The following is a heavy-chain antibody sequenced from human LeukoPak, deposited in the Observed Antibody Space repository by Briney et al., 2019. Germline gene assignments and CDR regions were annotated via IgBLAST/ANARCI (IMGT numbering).Heavy chain of an antibody. Sequence: GGSLRLSCATSGFTFSTSWMHWVRQAPGKGLVWVSRINTDGNTRDYADSLKGRFTISRDNAKNTLYLQMNSLRAEDTAVYYCVRDMGYYDKVWGQGTLVTVSS. CDR1: GFTFSTSW. J-gene: IGHJ4*02. CDR2: INTDGNTR. CDR3: VRDMGYYDKV. V-gene: IGHV3-74*01. D-gene: IGHD3-22*01.